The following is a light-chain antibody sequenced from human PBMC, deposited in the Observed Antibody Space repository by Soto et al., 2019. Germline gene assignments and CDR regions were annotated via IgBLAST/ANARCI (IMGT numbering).Light chain of an antibody. Sequence: QSALTQPASVSGSPGQSITISCTGTSSDVGGYKYVSWYQQHPGKAPKLMIYEVRNRPSGVSNRFSGSKSGNTASLTISGXQXEXXADYYCSSYTSSSTVIFGGGTKLTV. J-gene: IGLJ2*01. CDR2: EVR. CDR3: SSYTSSSTVI. CDR1: SSDVGGYKY. V-gene: IGLV2-14*01.